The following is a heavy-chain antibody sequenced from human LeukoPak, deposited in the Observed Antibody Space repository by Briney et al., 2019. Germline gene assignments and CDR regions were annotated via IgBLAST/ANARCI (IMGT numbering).Heavy chain of an antibody. CDR3: ARDQSGGYCSSTTCSAGFDY. J-gene: IGHJ4*02. D-gene: IGHD2-2*01. Sequence: SETLSLTCTVSGGSISYSYWSWIRQPAGKGLEWIGRIYTSGSTNYNPSLKSRVTMSVDTSKNQFSLKLSSVTAADTAVYYCARDQSGGYCSSTTCSAGFDYWGQGTLVTVSS. V-gene: IGHV4-4*07. CDR2: IYTSGST. CDR1: GGSISYSY.